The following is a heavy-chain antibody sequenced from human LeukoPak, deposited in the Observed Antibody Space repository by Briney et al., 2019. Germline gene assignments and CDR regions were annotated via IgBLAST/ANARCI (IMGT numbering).Heavy chain of an antibody. V-gene: IGHV3-23*01. Sequence: GGSLRLSCAASGFTFSSYAMSWVRQAPGKGLEWVSAISGSGGSTYYADSVKGRFTISRDNAKNSLYLQMNSLRDEDTAVYYCARSKLLWFGEETRYYYYGMDVWGQGTTVTVSS. CDR1: GFTFSSYA. CDR2: ISGSGGST. D-gene: IGHD3-10*01. J-gene: IGHJ6*02. CDR3: ARSKLLWFGEETRYYYYGMDV.